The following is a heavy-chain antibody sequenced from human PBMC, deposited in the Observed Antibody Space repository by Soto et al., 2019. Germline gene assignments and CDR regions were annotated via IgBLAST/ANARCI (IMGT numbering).Heavy chain of an antibody. V-gene: IGHV3-74*01. J-gene: IGHJ4*02. D-gene: IGHD6-19*01. CDR3: ARDRGWSLFDY. CDR1: GFTFSSYW. Sequence: ASAASGFTFSSYWVSWVRKAPGKGLVWVSRTNSDGSDTSYADSVKGRFTISRDNAKNTLYLQMNSLRAEDTAVYYCARDRGWSLFDYWGQGTLVTVSS. CDR2: TNSDGSDT.